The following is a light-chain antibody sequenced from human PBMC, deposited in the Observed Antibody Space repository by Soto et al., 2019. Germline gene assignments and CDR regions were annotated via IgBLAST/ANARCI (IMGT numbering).Light chain of an antibody. CDR1: RSDVGGYNY. Sequence: ALTQPASVSGSPGQSITISCTGTRSDVGGYNYVSWYQQHPGKAPKLMIYEVSNRPSGVSDRFSASKSASTASLTISGLQPEDEADYYCSSYTSDSTWVFGGGTKVTVL. CDR2: EVS. J-gene: IGLJ3*02. CDR3: SSYTSDSTWV. V-gene: IGLV2-14*01.